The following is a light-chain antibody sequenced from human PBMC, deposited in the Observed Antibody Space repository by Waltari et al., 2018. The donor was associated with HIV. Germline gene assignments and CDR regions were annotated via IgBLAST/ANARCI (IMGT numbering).Light chain of an antibody. Sequence: DIQLTQSPSFLSASVGDRVTITCRASQDIRNYLAWYQQKRGKAPKLLIYAASSLQSGVPSRFSGSGSGTQFTLTINSLQPEDFATYHCQQLNEYPWTFGQGTQVEIK. J-gene: IGKJ1*01. CDR3: QQLNEYPWT. V-gene: IGKV1-9*01. CDR2: AAS. CDR1: QDIRNY.